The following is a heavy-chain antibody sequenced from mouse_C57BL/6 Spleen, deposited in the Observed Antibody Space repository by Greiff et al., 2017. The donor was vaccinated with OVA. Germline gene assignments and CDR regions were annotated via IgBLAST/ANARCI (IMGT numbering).Heavy chain of an antibody. Sequence: QVQLQQPGAELVKPGASVKVSCKASGYTFTSYWMHWVKQRPGQGLEWIGDIYPGSGSTNYNEKFKSKATLTVDTSSSTAYMQLSSLTSEDSAVYYCARRDYGSGFAYWGQGTLVTVSA. CDR2: IYPGSGST. CDR1: GYTFTSYW. J-gene: IGHJ3*01. V-gene: IGHV1-55*01. CDR3: ARRDYGSGFAY. D-gene: IGHD1-1*01.